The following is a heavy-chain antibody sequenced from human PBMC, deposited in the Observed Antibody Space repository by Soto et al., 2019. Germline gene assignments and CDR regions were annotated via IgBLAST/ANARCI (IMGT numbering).Heavy chain of an antibody. CDR1: GGSFSGYY. J-gene: IGHJ5*02. CDR3: ARNDKPHYYGSGNWFDP. V-gene: IGHV4-34*01. Sequence: QVQLQQWGAGLLKPSETLSLTCAVYGGSFSGYYWSWIRQPPGKGLEWIGEINHSGSTNYNPSLKSRVTISVDTSKNQFSLKLSSVTAADTAVYYCARNDKPHYYGSGNWFDPWGQGTLVIVSS. CDR2: INHSGST. D-gene: IGHD3-10*01.